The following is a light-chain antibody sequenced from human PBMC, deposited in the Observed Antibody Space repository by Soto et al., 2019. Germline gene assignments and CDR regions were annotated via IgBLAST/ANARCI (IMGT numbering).Light chain of an antibody. CDR3: QQYDSSHLT. J-gene: IGKJ4*01. CDR1: QNVISSY. CDR2: ATS. V-gene: IGKV3-20*01. Sequence: ENVLTQSPGTLSLSPGERATLSCRASQNVISSYLAWYQQKPGQAPSLLVYATSSRAAGIPDRFSGSGSGTDFTLTISRLEPEYFAVYYCQQYDSSHLTFGGGTKVEI.